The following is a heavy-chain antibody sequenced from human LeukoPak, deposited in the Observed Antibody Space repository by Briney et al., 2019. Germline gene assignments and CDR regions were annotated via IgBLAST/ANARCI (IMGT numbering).Heavy chain of an antibody. CDR3: AKQSYARSLGE. CDR1: GFTFSSYG. J-gene: IGHJ4*02. CDR2: TNSGGTTT. V-gene: IGHV3-23*01. Sequence: PGGSLRLSCAASGFTFSSYGMNWVRQAPGKGLEWISTTNSGGTTTYYAESVKGRFTISRDNFKNALYLQMSSLRVEDTAIYYCAKQSYARSLGEGGPGTLVTVSS. D-gene: IGHD3-10*02.